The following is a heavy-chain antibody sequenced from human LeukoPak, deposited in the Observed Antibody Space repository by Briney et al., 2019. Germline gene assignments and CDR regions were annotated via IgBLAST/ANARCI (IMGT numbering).Heavy chain of an antibody. CDR1: GYTFTGYY. J-gene: IGHJ4*02. D-gene: IGHD3-9*01. Sequence: GSVKVSCKASGYTFTGYYMHWVRQAPGQGLEWMGWINPNSGGTNYAQKFQGRVTMTRDTSISTAYMELSRLRSDDTAVYYCARRLYYDILTGYYKAPFDYWGQGTMVTSSS. CDR3: ARRLYYDILTGYYKAPFDY. CDR2: INPNSGGT. V-gene: IGHV1-2*02.